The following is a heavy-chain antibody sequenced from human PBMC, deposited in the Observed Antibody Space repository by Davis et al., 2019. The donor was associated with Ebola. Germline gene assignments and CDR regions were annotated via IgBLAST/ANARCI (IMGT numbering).Heavy chain of an antibody. V-gene: IGHV3-66*01. D-gene: IGHD2-15*01. CDR2: IYSGGRT. J-gene: IGHJ6*02. CDR1: GFTVSSNY. Sequence: GESLKISCAASGFTVSSNYMSWVRQAPGKGLEWVSVIYSGGRTYYADSVKGRFTISRDNSKNTLYLQMNSLRAEDTAVYYCARDGNLGYCSGGSCHGGYYYYGMDVWGQGTTVTVSS. CDR3: ARDGNLGYCSGGSCHGGYYYYGMDV.